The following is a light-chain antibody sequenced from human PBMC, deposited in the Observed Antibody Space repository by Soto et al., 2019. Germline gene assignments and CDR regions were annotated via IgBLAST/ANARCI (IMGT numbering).Light chain of an antibody. CDR3: SSYTRGRVV. V-gene: IGLV2-14*03. Sequence: QSVLTQPASVSGSPGQSITISCTGTTSDVGGYNFVSWYQHHPGKAPKLMIYNAFDRPSGVSNRFSGSKSVNTASLTISGLQAEDEAHYYCSSYTRGRVVFGGGTKLTVL. CDR1: TSDVGGYNF. CDR2: NAF. J-gene: IGLJ2*01.